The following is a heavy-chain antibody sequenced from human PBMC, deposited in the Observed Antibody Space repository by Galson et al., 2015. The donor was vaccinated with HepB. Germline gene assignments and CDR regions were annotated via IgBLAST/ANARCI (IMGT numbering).Heavy chain of an antibody. D-gene: IGHD3-10*01. Sequence: SVKVSCKASGGTLRNYAISWVRQAPGQGLEWMGRIIPLSGSTYYAQNFQDRVTITADESTSTGYMELSSLRSEDTALYYCASVLGQQYGSGTYFNTLGLDSWGQGTLVTVSS. J-gene: IGHJ4*02. V-gene: IGHV1-69*13. CDR1: GGTLRNYA. CDR2: IIPLSGST. CDR3: ASVLGQQYGSGTYFNTLGLDS.